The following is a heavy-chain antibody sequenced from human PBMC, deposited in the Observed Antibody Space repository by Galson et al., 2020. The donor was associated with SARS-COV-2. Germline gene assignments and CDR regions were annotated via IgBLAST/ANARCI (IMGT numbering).Heavy chain of an antibody. CDR3: ARDLSGGPIVVVVAATDYYYGMDV. V-gene: IGHV1-69*04. J-gene: IGHJ6*02. CDR1: GGTFSSYA. Sequence: SVKVSCKASGGTFSSYAISWVRQAPGQGLEWMGRIIPILGIANYAQKFQGRVTITAYKSTSTAYMELSSLRSEDTAVYYCARDLSGGPIVVVVAATDYYYGMDVWGQGTTVTVSS. D-gene: IGHD2-15*01. CDR2: IIPILGIA.